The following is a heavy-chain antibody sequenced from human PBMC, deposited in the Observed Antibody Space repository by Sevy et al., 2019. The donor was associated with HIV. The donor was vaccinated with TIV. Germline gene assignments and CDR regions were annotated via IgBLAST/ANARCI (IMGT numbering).Heavy chain of an antibody. V-gene: IGHV3-33*01. J-gene: IGHJ5*01. CDR1: AFNVRSFS. D-gene: IGHD2-21*01. CDR2: ILYNVRTE. CDR3: ARDSARVIVPTAGFDS. Sequence: GGSLRLSCSASAFNVRSFSMHWVRQAPGKGLEWVAAILYNVRTEEYADSVRGRFTISRDNSKNTVNLEMNSLRVEDTALYFCARDSARVIVPTAGFDSWGQGVLVTVSS.